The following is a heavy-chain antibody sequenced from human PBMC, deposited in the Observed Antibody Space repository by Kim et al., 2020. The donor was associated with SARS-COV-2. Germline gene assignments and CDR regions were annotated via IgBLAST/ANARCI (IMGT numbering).Heavy chain of an antibody. J-gene: IGHJ4*01. V-gene: IGHV4-59*08. CDR2: IYYSGST. D-gene: IGHD2-8*01. Sequence: SETLSLTCTVSGGSISSYYWSWIRQPPGKGLEWLGYIYYSGSTKYNPSLKSRVAISVDTSKNQFSLKLSSVTAADPAVYYCARHGTGGYCANGVCYPFD. CDR1: GGSISSYY. CDR3: ARHGTGGYCANGVCYPFD.